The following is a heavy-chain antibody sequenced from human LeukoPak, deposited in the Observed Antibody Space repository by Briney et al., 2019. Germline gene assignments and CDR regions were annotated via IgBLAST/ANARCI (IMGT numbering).Heavy chain of an antibody. CDR3: ASNGAATDPFDY. V-gene: IGHV4-4*07. J-gene: IGHJ4*02. D-gene: IGHD6-13*01. Sequence: PSETLSLTCTVSGGSISSYFWSWIRQPAGKGLEWIGRVYTSGSTNYNPSLKSRVTMSVDTSKNQFSLKLSSVTAADTAMYYCASNGAATDPFDYWGQGALVTVSS. CDR1: GGSISSYF. CDR2: VYTSGST.